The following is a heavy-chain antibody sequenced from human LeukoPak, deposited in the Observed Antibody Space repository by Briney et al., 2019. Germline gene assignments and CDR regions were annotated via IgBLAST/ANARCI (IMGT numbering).Heavy chain of an antibody. CDR3: ARDERFGAAAGVIDY. Sequence: GGSLRLSCAASGFTFSSYSMNWVRQAPGKGLEWVSSISSSSSYIYYADSVKGRFTISRDNAKNSLYLQMNSLRAEDTAVYYCARDERFGAAAGVIDYWGQGTLVTVSS. CDR1: GFTFSSYS. CDR2: ISSSSSYI. J-gene: IGHJ4*02. V-gene: IGHV3-21*01. D-gene: IGHD6-13*01.